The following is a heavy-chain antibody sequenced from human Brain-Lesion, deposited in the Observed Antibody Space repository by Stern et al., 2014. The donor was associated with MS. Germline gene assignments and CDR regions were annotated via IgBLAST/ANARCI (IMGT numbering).Heavy chain of an antibody. J-gene: IGHJ4*02. V-gene: IGHV4-39*01. CDR3: ARTGDDFGDYSLSY. CDR1: GGSINTNNYY. D-gene: IGHD4-17*01. CDR2: IYSSGST. Sequence: VQLVESGPGLVKPSETLSLTCTVSGGSINTNNYYWGWIRQPPGKGLEWIGNIYSSGSTFYSPSLKRRVTMSVDTSKNQFSLKLSSVTAADTAVYYCARTGDDFGDYSLSYWGQGTLVTVSS.